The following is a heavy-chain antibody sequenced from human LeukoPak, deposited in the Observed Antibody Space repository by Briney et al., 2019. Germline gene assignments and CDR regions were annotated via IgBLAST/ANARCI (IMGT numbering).Heavy chain of an antibody. V-gene: IGHV4-38-2*02. Sequence: PSETLSLTCTVSGYSISSGYYWGWIRQPPGKGLEWIGSIYHSGSTYCNPPLKSRVTISVDTSKNQFSLKLSSVTAADTAVYYCARGPRSGSYHFDYWGQGTLVTVSS. J-gene: IGHJ4*02. CDR1: GYSISSGYY. CDR3: ARGPRSGSYHFDY. CDR2: IYHSGST. D-gene: IGHD3-10*01.